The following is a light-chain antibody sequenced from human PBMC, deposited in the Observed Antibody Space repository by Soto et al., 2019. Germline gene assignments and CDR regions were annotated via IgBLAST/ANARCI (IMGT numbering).Light chain of an antibody. CDR2: EDN. J-gene: IGLJ2*01. CDR1: SGSIASNY. V-gene: IGLV6-57*04. CDR3: QSYDSSTVV. Sequence: NFMLTQPHSVSGSPGKTVTISCTRSSGSIASNYVQWYQQRPGSAPTTVIYEDNQRPSGVPDRFSGSIDSSSNSASLTISGLKTEDEADYYCQSYDSSTVVFGGGTKRTVL.